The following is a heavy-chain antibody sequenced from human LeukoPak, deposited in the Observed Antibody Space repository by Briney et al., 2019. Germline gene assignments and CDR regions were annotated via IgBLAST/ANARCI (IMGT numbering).Heavy chain of an antibody. J-gene: IGHJ5*02. V-gene: IGHV1-8*01. D-gene: IGHD3-22*01. CDR1: GYTFTSYD. CDR3: ARGGTYYYDSSGRNWFDP. Sequence: GASVKVSCKASGYTFTSYDINWVRQATGQGLEWMGWMNPNSGNTGYAQKFQGRVTMTRNTSTSTAYIELSSLRSEDTAVYYCARGGTYYYDSSGRNWFDPWGQGTLVTVSS. CDR2: MNPNSGNT.